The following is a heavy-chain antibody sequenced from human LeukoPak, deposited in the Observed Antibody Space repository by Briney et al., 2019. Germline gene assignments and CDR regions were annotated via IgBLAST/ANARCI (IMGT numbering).Heavy chain of an antibody. CDR2: TYYRSTWYN. CDR1: GDSVSSNSVT. J-gene: IGHJ5*02. CDR3: ARRLTQYDCFDP. D-gene: IGHD2-2*01. Sequence: SQTLSLTCAISGDSVSSNSVTWNWIRQSPSRGLEGLGSTYYRSTWYNDYAVSVRGRITVNPDTSKNQFSLHLNSVTPEDTAVYYCARRLTQYDCFDPWGQGILVTVSS. V-gene: IGHV6-1*01.